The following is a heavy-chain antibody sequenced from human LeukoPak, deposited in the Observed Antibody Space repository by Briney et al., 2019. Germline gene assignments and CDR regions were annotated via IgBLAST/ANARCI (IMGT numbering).Heavy chain of an antibody. J-gene: IGHJ4*02. CDR1: GASISSYY. CDR3: ARDWELGY. CDR2: IYYSGST. V-gene: IGHV4-59*01. Sequence: SETLSLTCTVSGASISSYYWNWIRQPPGKGLEWIGYIYYSGSTNYNPSLKSRVTISLDTCKNHCSLRLSSVTAADTALYYCARDWELGYWGQGTLVTVSS. D-gene: IGHD1-26*01.